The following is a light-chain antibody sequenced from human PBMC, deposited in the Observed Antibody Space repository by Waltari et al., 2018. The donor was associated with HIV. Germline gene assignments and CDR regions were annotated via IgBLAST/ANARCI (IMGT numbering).Light chain of an antibody. V-gene: IGLV2-11*01. J-gene: IGLJ1*01. CDR2: DVR. CDR3: CSYAGIYSYV. CDR1: SSDVGGYKY. Sequence: QSALTQPRSVSGSPGQSVTISCTGSSSDVGGYKYVSWYEQHPGKAPKLMIYDVRKRPSGVPDRFSGSKSGNAASLTISGLQAEDEADYYCCSYAGIYSYVFGTGTKVTVL.